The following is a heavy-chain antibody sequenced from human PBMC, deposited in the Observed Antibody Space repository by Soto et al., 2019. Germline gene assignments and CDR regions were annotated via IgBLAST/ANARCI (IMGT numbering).Heavy chain of an antibody. CDR1: GFTFSSYG. CDR2: ISYDGSNK. CDR3: AKDLYNDGSGAA. J-gene: IGHJ5*02. D-gene: IGHD3-10*01. V-gene: IGHV3-30*18. Sequence: GGSLRLSCAASGFTFSSYGMHWVRQAPGKGLEWVAVISYDGSNKYYADSVKGRFTISRDNSKNTLYLQMNSLRAEDTAVYYCAKDLYNDGSGAAWGQGTLVTVSS.